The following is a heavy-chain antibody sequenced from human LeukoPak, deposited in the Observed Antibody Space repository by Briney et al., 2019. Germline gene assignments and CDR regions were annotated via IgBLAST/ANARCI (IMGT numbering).Heavy chain of an antibody. D-gene: IGHD6-19*01. J-gene: IGHJ3*02. Sequence: PGGSLRLSCAASGFTFSSYAMHWVRQAPGKGLEWVAVISYDGSNKYYADSVKGRFTISRDNSKNTLYLQMDSLRAEDTAVYYCARSQLRAGNDAFDIWGQGTMVTVSS. V-gene: IGHV3-30*04. CDR2: ISYDGSNK. CDR1: GFTFSSYA. CDR3: ARSQLRAGNDAFDI.